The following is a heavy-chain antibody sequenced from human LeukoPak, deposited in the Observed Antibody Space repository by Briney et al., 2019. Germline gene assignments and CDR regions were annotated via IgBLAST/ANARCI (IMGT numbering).Heavy chain of an antibody. CDR2: ISGYNGNT. Sequence: ASVKVSCKASGYTFTSYGISWVRQAPGQGLEWMGWISGYNGNTNYAQNLQGRVTMTTDTSTSTAYMELRSLRSDDTAVYYCASGVVVPAAIYYMDVWGKGTTVTVSS. CDR3: ASGVVVPAAIYYMDV. J-gene: IGHJ6*03. V-gene: IGHV1-18*01. D-gene: IGHD2-2*01. CDR1: GYTFTSYG.